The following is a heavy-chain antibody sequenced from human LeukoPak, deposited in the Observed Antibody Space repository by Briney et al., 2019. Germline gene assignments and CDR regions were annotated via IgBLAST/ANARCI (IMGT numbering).Heavy chain of an antibody. CDR1: RYIYPQYV. J-gene: IGHJ4*02. Sequence: GGSVNVSCKASRYIYPQYVLHGLGQAPGHGVEWMGWISAYNGNTNYAQKLQGRVTMTTDTFTSTAYMEMRSLRSDDTGVYYCARVYGSGSYNFDYWGQGTLVTVSS. CDR2: ISAYNGNT. D-gene: IGHD3-10*01. CDR3: ARVYGSGSYNFDY. V-gene: IGHV1-18*01.